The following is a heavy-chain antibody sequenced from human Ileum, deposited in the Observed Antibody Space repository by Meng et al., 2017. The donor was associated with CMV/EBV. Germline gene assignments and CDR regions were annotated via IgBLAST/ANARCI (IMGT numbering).Heavy chain of an antibody. Sequence: SCAASGFFFDDYALHWRRQAPGRGLEWVSVNSWSSGSIGAADSVKGRITISRDNAKNSLYLQMNSLRAEDTALYYCAKGGGGAWYYFDYWGQGTLVTVSS. CDR1: GFFFDDYA. CDR3: AKGGGGAWYYFDY. CDR2: NSWSSGSI. V-gene: IGHV3-9*01. J-gene: IGHJ4*02. D-gene: IGHD3-16*01.